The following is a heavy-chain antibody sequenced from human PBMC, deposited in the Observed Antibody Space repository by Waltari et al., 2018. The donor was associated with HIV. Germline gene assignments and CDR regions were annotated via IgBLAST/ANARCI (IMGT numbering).Heavy chain of an antibody. J-gene: IGHJ2*01. CDR2: IIPVCGTT. Sequence: QVQLVQSGAEVKKPGSSVQVSCKASGGTFNNYAITWVQQAPGQGPEWMGGIIPVCGTTNDAQKFQGRLTIIADESTSTGYMELSSLRSEDTAVYYCARMATVVDWYFDLWGRGTLVTVSS. CDR1: GGTFNNYA. D-gene: IGHD2-15*01. CDR3: ARMATVVDWYFDL. V-gene: IGHV1-69*01.